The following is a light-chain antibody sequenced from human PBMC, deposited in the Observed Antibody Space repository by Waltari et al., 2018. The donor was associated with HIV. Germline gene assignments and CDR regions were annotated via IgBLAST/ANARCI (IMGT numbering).Light chain of an antibody. V-gene: IGLV6-57*01. J-gene: IGLJ3*02. CDR2: ENK. CDR3: LSYDGVNQV. CDR1: SGNIASDS. Sequence: NFILTQPHSVSGSPGKTVTISCTRSSGNIASDSVQGYQLRPDNSPSNAIYENKQRRAGVPDRFSGSIDGSTNSASLTISGLMAEDEADYYCLSYDGVNQVFGGGTKLTVL.